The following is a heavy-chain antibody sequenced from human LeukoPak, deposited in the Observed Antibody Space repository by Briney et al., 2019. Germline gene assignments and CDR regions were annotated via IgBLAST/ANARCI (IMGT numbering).Heavy chain of an antibody. D-gene: IGHD6-19*01. J-gene: IGHJ4*02. CDR2: ISWNGGSL. CDR1: GFTFDDYA. V-gene: IGHV3-9*01. CDR3: AKDIAIVVAGPHNQFDY. Sequence: PGRSLRLSCAASGFTFDDYAMHWVRQAPGKGLEWVSGISWNGGSLGFADSVKGRFTISRDNAKNSLYLQMNSLRVEDTALYYCAKDIAIVVAGPHNQFDYWGQGTLVTVSS.